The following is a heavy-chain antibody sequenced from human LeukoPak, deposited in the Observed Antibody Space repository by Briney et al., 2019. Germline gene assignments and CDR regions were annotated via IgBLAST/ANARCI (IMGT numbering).Heavy chain of an antibody. D-gene: IGHD3-22*01. Sequence: GGSLRLSCAASGLTFSNYAMTWVRQAPGKGLEWVSGISGSGGRTDYADSVKGRFTISRDNSKNTLHLQMNSLRAEDTAVYFCAKDSITMIFLFLFDYWGQGALVTVSS. CDR1: GLTFSNYA. CDR2: ISGSGGRT. V-gene: IGHV3-23*01. J-gene: IGHJ4*02. CDR3: AKDSITMIFLFLFDY.